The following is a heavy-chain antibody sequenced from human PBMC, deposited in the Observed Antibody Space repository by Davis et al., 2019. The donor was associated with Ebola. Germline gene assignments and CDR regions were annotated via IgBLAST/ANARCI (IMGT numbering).Heavy chain of an antibody. CDR2: INPYTGGT. CDR3: ARDRLSTAAGFYDFYGMDI. D-gene: IGHD6-13*01. V-gene: IGHV1-2*02. CDR1: RNTFTDYY. Sequence: ASVKVSCKASRNTFTDYYLHWVRQAPGQGLEWIGWINPYTGGTKYAQKFQGRVTMTRDTSVNMAYMEVSNLKSDDTAVYYCARDRLSTAAGFYDFYGMDIWGQGTTVTVSS. J-gene: IGHJ6*02.